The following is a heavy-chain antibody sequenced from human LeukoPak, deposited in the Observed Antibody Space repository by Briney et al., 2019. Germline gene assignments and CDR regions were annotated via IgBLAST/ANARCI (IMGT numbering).Heavy chain of an antibody. Sequence: SETLSLTCTVSGGSLRSYYWSWIRQPPGKGLEWIGYIYYSGSTNYNPSLNSRVTISVDTSKNQFSLKLSSVTAADTAVHSCARVAHYAGNEYDAFDIWGQGTMDTVSS. V-gene: IGHV4-59*01. CDR3: ARVAHYAGNEYDAFDI. D-gene: IGHD4-23*01. CDR1: GGSLRSYY. CDR2: IYYSGST. J-gene: IGHJ3*02.